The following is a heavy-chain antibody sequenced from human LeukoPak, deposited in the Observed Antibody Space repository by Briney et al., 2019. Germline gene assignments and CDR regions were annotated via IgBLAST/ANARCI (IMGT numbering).Heavy chain of an antibody. Sequence: PSETLSLTCTVSSGSISSGDYYWGWVRQPPGEGLEWIASINYSGTTFYNPSLKSRVTISVDTSENQFSLKLSSVTAADTALYCCARRSSGKNWFDPWGQGNLVTVSS. V-gene: IGHV4-39*01. CDR1: SGSISSGDYY. D-gene: IGHD3-10*01. J-gene: IGHJ5*02. CDR2: INYSGTT. CDR3: ARRSSGKNWFDP.